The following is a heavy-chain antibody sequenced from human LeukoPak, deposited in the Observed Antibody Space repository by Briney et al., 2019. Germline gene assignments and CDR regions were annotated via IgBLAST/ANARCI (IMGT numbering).Heavy chain of an antibody. J-gene: IGHJ5*02. V-gene: IGHV4-39*07. CDR2: IYHSGST. CDR3: ARDPIGVCYIGCENWFDP. Sequence: PSETLSLPCTVSNGSISSSSYYWGWIRQPPGKGLEWIGSIYHSGSTYYNPSLKSRVTISVDTSKNQFSLKLSSVTAADTAVYYCARDPIGVCYIGCENWFDPWGQGTLVTVSS. D-gene: IGHD2-8*01. CDR1: NGSISSSSYY.